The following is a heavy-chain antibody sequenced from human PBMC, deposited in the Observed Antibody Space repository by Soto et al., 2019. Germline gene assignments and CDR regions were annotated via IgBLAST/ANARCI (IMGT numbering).Heavy chain of an antibody. J-gene: IGHJ4*02. CDR3: ATGRSDSGWYEEHF. D-gene: IGHD6-19*01. Sequence: SETLSLTCAVFSASLGDHYWAWIRQSPDKGLEWIGEVHPSGSTDYNPSLKSRLTLSLDTSKNQFSLKVASVTAADTAVYYCATGRSDSGWYEEHFWGQGTLVTVSS. V-gene: IGHV4-34*01. CDR2: VHPSGST. CDR1: SASLGDHY.